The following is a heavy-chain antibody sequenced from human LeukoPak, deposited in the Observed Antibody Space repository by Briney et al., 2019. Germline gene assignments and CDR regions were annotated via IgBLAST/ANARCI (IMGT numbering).Heavy chain of an antibody. J-gene: IGHJ4*02. CDR1: GGSINSHY. CDR2: IYYSGST. CDR3: VRRDNTGWNYFDC. V-gene: IGHV4-59*08. Sequence: SETLSLTCTVSGGSINSHYWSWIRQSPGKGLEWIGDIYYSGSTKYNPSLKSRVTISVDTPKNHLSLRLTSVLAADTAIYYCVRRDNTGWNYFDCWGQGLLVTVSS. D-gene: IGHD6-19*01.